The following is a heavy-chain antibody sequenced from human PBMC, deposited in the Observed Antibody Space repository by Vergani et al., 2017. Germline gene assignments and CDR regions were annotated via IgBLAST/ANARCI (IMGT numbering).Heavy chain of an antibody. Sequence: QVQLQESGPGLVKPSETLSLTCTVSGGSISSYYWSWIRQPPGKGLGWIGYIYYSGSTNYNPSLKSRVTISVDTSKNQFSLKLSSVTAADTAVYYCARGRYYDSSGYYYLFDYWGQGTLVTVSS. CDR2: IYYSGST. J-gene: IGHJ4*02. V-gene: IGHV4-59*01. CDR3: ARGRYYDSSGYYYLFDY. CDR1: GGSISSYY. D-gene: IGHD3-22*01.